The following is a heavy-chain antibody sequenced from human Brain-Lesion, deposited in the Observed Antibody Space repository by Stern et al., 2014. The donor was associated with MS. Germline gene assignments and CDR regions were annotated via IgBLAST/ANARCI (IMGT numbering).Heavy chain of an antibody. Sequence: QVQLQQSGAEVKKPGASVKVSCKVSGYTLTELSMHWVRQAPRKGLEWMGGFDPEDGETIYAQKFRGRVTMTEDTSTDTAYMELSSLRSEDTAVYYCATLSPGAGGNYYRHFDYWGQGTLVTVSS. CDR3: ATLSPGAGGNYYRHFDY. J-gene: IGHJ4*02. D-gene: IGHD1-26*01. CDR1: GYTLTELS. CDR2: FDPEDGET. V-gene: IGHV1-24*01.